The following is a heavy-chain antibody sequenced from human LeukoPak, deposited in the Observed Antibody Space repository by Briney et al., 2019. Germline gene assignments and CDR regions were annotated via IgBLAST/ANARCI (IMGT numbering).Heavy chain of an antibody. D-gene: IGHD2-21*01. CDR3: ARGAYCGGDCPLPNSLY. CDR1: GFTFSSYA. CDR2: IKGDGSST. V-gene: IGHV3-74*01. J-gene: IGHJ4*02. Sequence: PGGSLRLSCAASGFTFSSYAMHWARQAPGKELVWVSRIKGDGSSTTYADSVKGRFTISRDNAKNTLYLQMNSLTAEDTAVYYCARGAYCGGDCPLPNSLYWGRGTLVTVSS.